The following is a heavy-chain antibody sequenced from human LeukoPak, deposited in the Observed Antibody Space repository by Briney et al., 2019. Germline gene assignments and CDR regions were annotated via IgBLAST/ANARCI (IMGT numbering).Heavy chain of an antibody. CDR2: VHYSGTA. J-gene: IGHJ4*02. Sequence: SETLSLTCTVSDGSITNYDWSWVRQPPGKGLEFIGHVHYSGTANYNPSLRSRVTISIDTSKKHFFLKLKSVTAADTAVYYCARGYGDFRVEGRYFHSWGQGTLVTVPS. CDR3: ARGYGDFRVEGRYFHS. V-gene: IGHV4-59*01. D-gene: IGHD4-17*01. CDR1: DGSITNYD.